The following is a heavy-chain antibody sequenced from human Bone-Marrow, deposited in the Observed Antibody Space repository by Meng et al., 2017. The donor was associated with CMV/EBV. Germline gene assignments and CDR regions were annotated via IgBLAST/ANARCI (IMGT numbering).Heavy chain of an antibody. J-gene: IGHJ4*02. Sequence: QVQLVQSGAEVKRPGASVKVSCKASGYTFTDYYMHWVRQAPGHGLEWVGWTNTYNENTHYAQKLQGRVTMTTDTSTSTAYMELRSLRSDDTAVYYCAWGSETYYFDYWGQGTLVTVSS. CDR3: AWGSETYYFDY. D-gene: IGHD3-16*01. V-gene: IGHV1-18*04. CDR1: GYTFTDYY. CDR2: TNTYNENT.